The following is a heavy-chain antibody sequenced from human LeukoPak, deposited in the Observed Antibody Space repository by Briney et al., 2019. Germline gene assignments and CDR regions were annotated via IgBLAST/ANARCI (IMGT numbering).Heavy chain of an antibody. Sequence: NPSETLSLTCTVSGGSISGYYWSWIRQSPGKGLEWIGYINYSGNTNYNPSLKSRLTMSVDTSKNQFSLNLSSVTDADTAMYYCAREGRQDYVYFDHWGQGSLVTASS. J-gene: IGHJ4*02. CDR2: INYSGNT. CDR3: AREGRQDYVYFDH. V-gene: IGHV4-59*01. D-gene: IGHD4-17*01. CDR1: GGSISGYY.